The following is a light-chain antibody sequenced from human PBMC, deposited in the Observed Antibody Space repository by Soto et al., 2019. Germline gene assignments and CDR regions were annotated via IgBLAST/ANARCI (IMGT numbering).Light chain of an antibody. CDR1: SSDVGGYNY. Sequence: QSALTQPASVSGSPGQSITISCTGTSSDVGGYNYVSWYQQHPGKAPKLMIYDVSNRPSGVSNRFSGSKSVNTASLTISGLQAEDEADYYCSSYTSSSTPLYVFGTGTKVTVL. CDR2: DVS. J-gene: IGLJ1*01. CDR3: SSYTSSSTPLYV. V-gene: IGLV2-14*01.